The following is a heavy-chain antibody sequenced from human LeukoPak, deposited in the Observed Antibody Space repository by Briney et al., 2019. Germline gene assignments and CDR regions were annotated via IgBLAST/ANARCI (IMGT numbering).Heavy chain of an antibody. V-gene: IGHV1-69*13. Sequence: ASVKVSCKASGGTFSSYAISWVRQAPGQGLEWMGGIIPIFGTANYAQKFQGRVTITADESTSTAYMELSSLRSEDTAVYYCARTPAVVGATPPDYYYYYMDVWGKGTTVTISS. CDR2: IIPIFGTA. CDR3: ARTPAVVGATPPDYYYYYMDV. D-gene: IGHD1-26*01. J-gene: IGHJ6*03. CDR1: GGTFSSYA.